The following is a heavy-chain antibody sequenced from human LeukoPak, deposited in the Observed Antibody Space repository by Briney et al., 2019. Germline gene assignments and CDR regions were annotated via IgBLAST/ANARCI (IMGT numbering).Heavy chain of an antibody. V-gene: IGHV3-7*01. CDR2: INQDGTEK. J-gene: IGHJ4*02. D-gene: IGHD2-21*02. CDR1: GFTFSSYS. CDR3: ARDTPVSAGYFDY. Sequence: PGGSLRLSCAASGFTFSSYSMNWVRQAPGKGLEWVATINQDGTEKYYVDSVNARFTISRDNAKKSLYLQMNSLRAEDTAVYYCARDTPVSAGYFDYWGRGILVTVSS.